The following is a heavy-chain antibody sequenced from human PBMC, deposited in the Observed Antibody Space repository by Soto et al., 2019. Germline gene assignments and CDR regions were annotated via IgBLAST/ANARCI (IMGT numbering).Heavy chain of an antibody. J-gene: IGHJ4*02. V-gene: IGHV4-30-4*01. CDR3: VREERIEHPQLDY. CDR2: IHNSGTS. Sequence: SETLSLTCTVSGGSIKISDYHWSWTRQSPAKGLEWIGYIHNSGTSFYNPSLRGRVTVTLDTSRSQFSLTLASVTAADTAVYYCVREERIEHPQLDYWGQGTPFTVSS. CDR1: GGSIKISDYH.